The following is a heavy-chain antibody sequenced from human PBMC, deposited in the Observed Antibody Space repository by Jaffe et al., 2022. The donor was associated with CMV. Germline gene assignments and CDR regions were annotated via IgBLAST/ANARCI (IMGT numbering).Heavy chain of an antibody. CDR2: IDWDDDE. J-gene: IGHJ4*02. Sequence: QVTLRESGPALVRPTQTLTLTCTFSGFSLSTNKMCVNWIRQPPGKALEWLARIDWDDDEYYSTSLKTRLTVSKDTSKNQVVLTMTNMDPVDTATYYCARIVAGPDYFDYWGQGTLVTVSS. D-gene: IGHD6-19*01. V-gene: IGHV2-70*15. CDR1: GFSLSTNKMC. CDR3: ARIVAGPDYFDY.